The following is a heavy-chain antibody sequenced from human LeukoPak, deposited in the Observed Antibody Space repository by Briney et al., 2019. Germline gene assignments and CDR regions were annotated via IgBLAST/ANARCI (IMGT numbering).Heavy chain of an antibody. CDR3: ARDFYCSGGSCHDTFDI. CDR2: INSYNDNP. Sequence: ASVKVSCKASGYTFTTYGISWVRQVPGQGLEWMGWINSYNDNPRFAQKLQGRVTMTTDTSTSTAYMGLRSLRSDDTAVYYCARDFYCSGGSCHDTFDIWGQGTMVTVSS. J-gene: IGHJ3*02. CDR1: GYTFTTYG. V-gene: IGHV1-18*01. D-gene: IGHD2-15*01.